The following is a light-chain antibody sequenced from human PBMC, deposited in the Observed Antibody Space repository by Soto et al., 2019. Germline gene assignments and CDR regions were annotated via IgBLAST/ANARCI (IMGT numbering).Light chain of an antibody. V-gene: IGLV3-9*01. CDR2: RDS. CDR3: QVWDSSTDCV. J-gene: IGLJ1*01. CDR1: NIGSKN. Sequence: SYELTQPLSVSVALGQTARITCGGNNIGSKNVHWYQQKPGQAPVLVIYRDSNRPSGIPERFSGSNSGNTATLTISGAQAGDEADYYCQVWDSSTDCVFGTGTKVTVL.